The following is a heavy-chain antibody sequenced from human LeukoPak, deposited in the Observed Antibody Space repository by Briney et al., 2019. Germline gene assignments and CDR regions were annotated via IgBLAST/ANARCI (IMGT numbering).Heavy chain of an antibody. Sequence: ASVKVSCKASGYIFNSQGMNWVRQAPGQGLEWMGWINTNTGNPTYAQGFTGRFVFSLDTSVSTAYLQISSLRAEDTAVYYCASDIYDSRSCWGQGTLVTVSS. CDR1: GYIFNSQG. CDR2: INTNTGNP. CDR3: ASDIYDSRSC. D-gene: IGHD3-22*01. V-gene: IGHV7-4-1*02. J-gene: IGHJ4*02.